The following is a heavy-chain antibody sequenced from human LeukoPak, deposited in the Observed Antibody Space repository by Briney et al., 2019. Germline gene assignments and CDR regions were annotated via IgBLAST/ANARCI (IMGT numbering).Heavy chain of an antibody. Sequence: SLKISCAASGFTFSSYVMHWVHQAPGKGLEWVAVISYDGSNKYYADSVKGRFTISRDNSKNTLFLQMSSLRTEDTAVYFCARANWAGIEAPATDYWGQGTLVTVSS. CDR1: GFTFSSYV. CDR3: ARANWAGIEAPATDY. V-gene: IGHV3-30-3*01. D-gene: IGHD2-15*01. J-gene: IGHJ4*02. CDR2: ISYDGSNK.